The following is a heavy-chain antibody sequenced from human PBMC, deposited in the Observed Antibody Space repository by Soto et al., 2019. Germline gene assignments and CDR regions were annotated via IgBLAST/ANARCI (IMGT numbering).Heavy chain of an antibody. J-gene: IGHJ6*02. Sequence: QVQLVQSGAEVKKPGASVKVSCKASGYTFTSYGISWVRQAPGQGLEWMGWISAYNGNTNYAQKLQGRVTMTTDTATSTAYMELRSLRSDDTAVYYCARELAAAGPHSYYGMDVWGQGTTVTVSS. D-gene: IGHD6-13*01. V-gene: IGHV1-18*04. CDR1: GYTFTSYG. CDR3: ARELAAAGPHSYYGMDV. CDR2: ISAYNGNT.